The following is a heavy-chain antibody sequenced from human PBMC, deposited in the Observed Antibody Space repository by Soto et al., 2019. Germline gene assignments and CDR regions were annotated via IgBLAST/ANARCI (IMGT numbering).Heavy chain of an antibody. CDR3: VRGYYYDNRAWHPGE. CDR1: GDSINTPHYY. J-gene: IGHJ4*01. Sequence: PSETLSLTCTVSGDSINTPHYYWSWIRQSPGKGLEWIGYIYYSGSTYYNPSLKSRVIISEDTPKNQFSLKLAYVTAADTAVYYCVRGYYYDNRAWHPGEWGPGTLVT. D-gene: IGHD3-22*01. V-gene: IGHV4-30-4*01. CDR2: IYYSGST.